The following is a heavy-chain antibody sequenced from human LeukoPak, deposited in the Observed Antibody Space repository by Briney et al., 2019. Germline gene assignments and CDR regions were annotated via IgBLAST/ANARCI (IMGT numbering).Heavy chain of an antibody. CDR2: IGGRGGST. D-gene: IGHD3-16*01. J-gene: IGHJ5*02. CDR1: GFRFSDYT. CDR3: GKEGGA. V-gene: IGHV3-23*01. Sequence: PGGSLRLSCAASGFRFSDYTMTWVRQAPGKGPEWVSAIGGRGGSTYYADSLGGRFTISRDNSKDMLYLQMNSLKVEDTATYYCGKEGGAWGQGTKVTVPS.